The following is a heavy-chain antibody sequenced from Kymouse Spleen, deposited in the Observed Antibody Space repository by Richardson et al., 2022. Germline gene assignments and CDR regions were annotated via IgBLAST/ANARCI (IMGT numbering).Heavy chain of an antibody. CDR1: GFTFSSYG. CDR2: ISYDGSNK. Sequence: QVQLVESGGGVVQPGRSLRLSCAASGFTFSSYGMHWVRQAPGKGLEWVAVISYDGSNKYYADSVKGRFTISRDNSKNTLYLQMNSLRAEDTAVYYCAKGAMVRGVRGMDVWGQGTTVTVSS. V-gene: IGHV3-30*18. J-gene: IGHJ6*02. CDR3: AKGAMVRGVRGMDV. D-gene: IGHD3-10*01.